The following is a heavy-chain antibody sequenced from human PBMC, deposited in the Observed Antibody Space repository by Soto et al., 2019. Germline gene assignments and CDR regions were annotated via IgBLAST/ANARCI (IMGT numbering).Heavy chain of an antibody. CDR2: MYQSGVN. Sequence: QLQLQESGSGLVKPSQTLSLTCAVSGGSISSGAYSWNWIRQQPGKGLGWIGKMYQSGVNFKNTACKSDVTIAEDNPKNRCTLELKSVTAAATAVYYGAKDYYDNSAWAINDTFAIWGQGTGVTVSS. CDR1: GGSISSGAYS. D-gene: IGHD3-22*01. J-gene: IGHJ3*02. CDR3: AKDYYDNSAWAINDTFAI. V-gene: IGHV4-30-2*01.